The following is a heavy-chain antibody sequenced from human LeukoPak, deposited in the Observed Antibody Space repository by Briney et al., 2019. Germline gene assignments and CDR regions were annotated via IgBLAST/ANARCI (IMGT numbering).Heavy chain of an antibody. D-gene: IGHD3-10*01. CDR1: GFTLINHW. Sequence: GGSLRLSCAASGFTLINHWMHWVRQAPGKGLVWVSRISTDGGSTHYADSVKGRFTISRDGAKNTLYLQMNSLRAEDTAVYYCARDSGSGSYGDYWGQGTLVTVSS. CDR3: ARDSGSGSYGDY. CDR2: ISTDGGST. J-gene: IGHJ4*02. V-gene: IGHV3-74*01.